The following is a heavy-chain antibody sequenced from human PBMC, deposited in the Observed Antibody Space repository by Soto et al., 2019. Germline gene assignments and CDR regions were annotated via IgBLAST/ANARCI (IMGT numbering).Heavy chain of an antibody. Sequence: ASVKVSCKASGYTFTSNVMHWVRQSAGQGLEWMGWINPNSGGTNYAQKFQGWVTMTRDTSISTAYMELSRLRSDDTAVYYCARMRIEASYYYYGMDVWGQGTTVTVSS. V-gene: IGHV1-2*04. CDR2: INPNSGGT. D-gene: IGHD2-15*01. J-gene: IGHJ6*02. CDR1: GYTFTSNV. CDR3: ARMRIEASYYYYGMDV.